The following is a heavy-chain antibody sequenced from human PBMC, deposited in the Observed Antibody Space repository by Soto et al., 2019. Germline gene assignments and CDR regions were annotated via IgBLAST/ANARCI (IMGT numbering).Heavy chain of an antibody. Sequence: GGSLRLSCAASGFSFSSYTMAWVRQAPGKGLEWVSSISGSGGSPSYADSVQGRFIISRDNPRNTVSLQMNRLRAEDTATYYCAKLRCTGDTCFVPDYWGHGRLVTVSS. CDR3: AKLRCTGDTCFVPDY. V-gene: IGHV3-23*01. CDR2: ISGSGGSP. CDR1: GFSFSSYT. D-gene: IGHD2-8*02. J-gene: IGHJ4*01.